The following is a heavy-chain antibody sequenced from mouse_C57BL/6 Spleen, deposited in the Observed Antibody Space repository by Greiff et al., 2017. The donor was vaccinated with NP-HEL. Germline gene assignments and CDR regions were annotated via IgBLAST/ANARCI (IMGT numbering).Heavy chain of an antibody. CDR2: LDPENGDT. Sequence: EVPLQQSGAELVRPGASVTLSCTASGFHIKDDYMHWVQQRPEQSLAWIGWLDPENGDTEYASKFQGKATITADTSSNTAYLQRSSLTAEDTAVYYCTTLSGSSPFDYWGQGTTLTVSS. CDR3: TTLSGSSPFDY. CDR1: GFHIKDDY. D-gene: IGHD1-1*01. J-gene: IGHJ2*01. V-gene: IGHV14-4*01.